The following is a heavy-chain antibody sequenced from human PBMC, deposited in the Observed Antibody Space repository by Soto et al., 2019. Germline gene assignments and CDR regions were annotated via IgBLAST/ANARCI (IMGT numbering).Heavy chain of an antibody. Sequence: QVQLVESGGGVVQPGRSLRLSCAASGFTFSSYGMHWVRQAPGKGREWVAVIWYDGSNKYYADSVKGRFTISRDNSKNTLYLKMSSLRVEDTAVHYCARDAGITGTTGGMDVWGQGTTVTVSS. CDR2: IWYDGSNK. V-gene: IGHV3-33*01. D-gene: IGHD1-7*01. CDR1: GFTFSSYG. CDR3: ARDAGITGTTGGMDV. J-gene: IGHJ6*02.